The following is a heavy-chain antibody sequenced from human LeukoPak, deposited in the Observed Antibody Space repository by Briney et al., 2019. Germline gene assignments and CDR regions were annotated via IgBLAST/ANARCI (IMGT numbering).Heavy chain of an antibody. D-gene: IGHD6-19*01. V-gene: IGHV1-46*01. CDR3: ARTQRGSGWSGDFDY. CDR2: INPSGGYT. CDR1: GYNFSYYY. J-gene: IGHJ4*02. Sequence: ASVKVSCKASGYNFSYYYIHWVRQAPGQGPEWMGMINPSGGYTSYADNFQGRVTMTRDTSTSTVYMELSSLRSEDTAVYYCARTQRGSGWSGDFDYWGQGTLVTVSS.